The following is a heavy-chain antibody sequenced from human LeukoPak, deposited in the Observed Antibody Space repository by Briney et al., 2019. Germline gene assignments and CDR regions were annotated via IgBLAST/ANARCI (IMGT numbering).Heavy chain of an antibody. Sequence: GESLKISCKGSGYIFTNSWIGWVRQMPGKGLELMGIINPADSERRYSPSFQGQVTISVDKSISTAYLQWSSLKASDTAMYHCSRQGCTTTSCHTIDSWGQGSLVTVSS. V-gene: IGHV5-51*01. J-gene: IGHJ4*02. D-gene: IGHD2-2*02. CDR2: INPADSER. CDR3: SRQGCTTTSCHTIDS. CDR1: GYIFTNSW.